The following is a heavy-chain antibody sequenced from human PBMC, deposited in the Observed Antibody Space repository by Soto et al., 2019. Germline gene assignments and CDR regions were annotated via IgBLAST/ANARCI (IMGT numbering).Heavy chain of an antibody. V-gene: IGHV3-7*03. CDR1: GGSFSGYY. D-gene: IGHD1-26*01. CDR3: VSDRFRGTYYLRGVTYFFEE. Sequence: ASETLSLTCAVYGGSFSGYYWSWIRQAPGKGLEWVANIKQDESEKNYLDSVKGRFTISRDNAKNSLYLQMNSLRAEDTAVYYCVSDRFRGTYYLRGVTYFFEEWGQGAPVTVSS. CDR2: IKQDESEK. J-gene: IGHJ4*02.